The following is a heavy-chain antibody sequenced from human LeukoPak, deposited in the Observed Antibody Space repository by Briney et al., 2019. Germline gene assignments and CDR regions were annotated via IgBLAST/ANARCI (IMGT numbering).Heavy chain of an antibody. V-gene: IGHV3-33*06. J-gene: IGHJ4*02. CDR1: GFTFSSYG. Sequence: GGSLRLSCAASGFTFSSYGMHWVRQAPGKGLEWVAVIWYDGSNKYYADSVKGRFTISRDNSKNTLYLQMNSLRAEDTAVYYCAKDRIGNYYFDYWGQGTPVTVSS. D-gene: IGHD1-7*01. CDR2: IWYDGSNK. CDR3: AKDRIGNYYFDY.